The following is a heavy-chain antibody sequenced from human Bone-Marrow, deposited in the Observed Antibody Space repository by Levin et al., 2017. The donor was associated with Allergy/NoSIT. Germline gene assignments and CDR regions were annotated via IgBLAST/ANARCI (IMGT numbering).Heavy chain of an antibody. V-gene: IGHV4-39*01. J-gene: IGHJ5*02. CDR3: ARHTHTDIVVVVAAIPNNWFDP. CDR2: IYYSGST. CDR1: GGSISSSSYY. D-gene: IGHD2-15*01. Sequence: SQTLSLTCTVSGGSISSSSYYWGWIRQPPGKGLEWIGSIYYSGSTYYNPSLKSRVTISVDTSKNQFSLKLSSVTAADTAVYYCARHTHTDIVVVVAAIPNNWFDPWGQGTLVTVSS.